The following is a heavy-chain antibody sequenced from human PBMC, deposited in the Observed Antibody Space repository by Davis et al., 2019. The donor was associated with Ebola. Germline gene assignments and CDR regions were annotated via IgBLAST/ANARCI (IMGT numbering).Heavy chain of an antibody. CDR2: INSDGSST. D-gene: IGHD5-18*01. V-gene: IGHV3-74*01. CDR3: ASVLRYSYGLGY. J-gene: IGHJ4*02. Sequence: PGGSLRLSCAASGFTFSSYWMHWVRQAPGKGLVWVSRINSDGSSTSYADSVKGRFTISRDNAKNTLYLQMNSLRAEDTAVYYYASVLRYSYGLGYWGQGTLVTVSS. CDR1: GFTFSSYW.